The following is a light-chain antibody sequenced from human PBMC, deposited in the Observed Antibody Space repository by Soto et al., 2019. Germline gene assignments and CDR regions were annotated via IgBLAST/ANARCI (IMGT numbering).Light chain of an antibody. CDR3: EQYGSSPRT. J-gene: IGKJ1*01. CDR2: GVS. V-gene: IGKV3-20*01. Sequence: EIVLTQSPGTLSLSPGDTATLSCRASQTITSTFLAWYQQKPGQAPRLLLYGVSSRATGIPDRFSGSGSGTNFTLTISRREPEDFAVYYCEQYGSSPRTFGQGTKVDIK. CDR1: QTITSTF.